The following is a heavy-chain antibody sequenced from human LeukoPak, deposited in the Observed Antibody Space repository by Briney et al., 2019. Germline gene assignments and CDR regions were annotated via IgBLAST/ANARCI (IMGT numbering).Heavy chain of an antibody. Sequence: SETLSLTCTVSGYSISSGYYWGWIRQPPGKGLEWIGSFYDSGNTYYNPSLKSRVTISVDTSKNQFSLKLSSVTAADTAVYYCARGTVYHYYYYMDVWGKGATVTVSS. V-gene: IGHV4-38-2*02. D-gene: IGHD1-1*01. J-gene: IGHJ6*03. CDR3: ARGTVYHYYYYMDV. CDR2: FYDSGNT. CDR1: GYSISSGYY.